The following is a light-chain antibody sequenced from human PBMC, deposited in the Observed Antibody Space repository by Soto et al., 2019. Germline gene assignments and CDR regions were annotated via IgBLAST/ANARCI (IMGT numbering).Light chain of an antibody. CDR2: SAS. Sequence: DIQITQSPSAMSAAVGDRVTITCRASQDIGYHLGWFQQKPGKAPKGLIYSASSLDSGVPSRFSATGSGTEFTFTISSLQPEDFATYYCQLHTTYPRPFGQGTKVDI. J-gene: IGKJ1*01. CDR1: QDIGYH. V-gene: IGKV1-17*03. CDR3: QLHTTYPRP.